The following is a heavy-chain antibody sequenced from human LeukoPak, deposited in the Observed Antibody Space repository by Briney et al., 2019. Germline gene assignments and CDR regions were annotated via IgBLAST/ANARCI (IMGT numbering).Heavy chain of an antibody. CDR3: ARVGGAGYCSSVNCYFDY. J-gene: IGHJ4*02. V-gene: IGHV4-31*03. Sequence: SETLSLTCTVSGGSISSGGYYWSWIRQHPGKGLEWIGYIYYSGSTYYNPSLKSRVTISVDTSKNQFSLKLTSVTAADTAVYYCARVGGAGYCSSVNCYFDYWGQGTLVTVSS. D-gene: IGHD2-2*01. CDR1: GGSISSGGYY. CDR2: IYYSGST.